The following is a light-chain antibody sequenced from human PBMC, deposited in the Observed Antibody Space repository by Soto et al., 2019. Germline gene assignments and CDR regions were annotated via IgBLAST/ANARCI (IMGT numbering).Light chain of an antibody. CDR1: SSNLGAGYD. CDR3: QAYDYSLTASV. V-gene: IGLV1-40*01. J-gene: IGLJ3*02. Sequence: QAVVTQPPSVSGAPGQRVTISCTGNSSNLGAGYDVHWYQQLPGAAPKLVIFGNRNRPSGVPERFSGSNSGTSASLAITGLQAEEEAAYYCQAYDYSLTASVFGGGTKLTVL. CDR2: GNR.